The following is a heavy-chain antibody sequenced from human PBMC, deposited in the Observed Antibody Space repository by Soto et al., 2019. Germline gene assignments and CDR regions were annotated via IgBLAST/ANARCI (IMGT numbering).Heavy chain of an antibody. CDR3: ARSLGVSSLDY. V-gene: IGHV4-31*03. Sequence: QVQLQESGPGLVKPSQTLSLTCTVSGGSISSGNYYWSWIRQHPGKGLEWIGYIYYSGSTYYNPSLRSRVTISVDTSKNQLSLKLSSVTAADTAVYYCARSLGVSSLDYWGQGTLVTVSS. CDR1: GGSISSGNYY. J-gene: IGHJ4*02. D-gene: IGHD3-16*01. CDR2: IYYSGST.